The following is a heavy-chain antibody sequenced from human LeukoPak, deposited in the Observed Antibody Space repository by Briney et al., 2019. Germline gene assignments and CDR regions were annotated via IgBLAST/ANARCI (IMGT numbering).Heavy chain of an antibody. V-gene: IGHV4-39*07. J-gene: IGHJ4*02. CDR2: IYYSGST. CDR3: AREVVAAAGTVDY. Sequence: SETLSLTCTVSGGSISSSTYYWAWIRQPPGKGLEWIESIYYSGSTYHNPSLKSRVTISVDTTKIQFSLKLSSVTAADTAVYYCAREVVAAAGTVDYWGQGTLVTVSS. CDR1: GGSISSSTYY. D-gene: IGHD6-13*01.